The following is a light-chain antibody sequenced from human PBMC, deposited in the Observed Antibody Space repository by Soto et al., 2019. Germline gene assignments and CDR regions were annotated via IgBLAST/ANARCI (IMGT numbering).Light chain of an antibody. Sequence: EIVMTQSPATLSVSPGERATLSCRASQSVSSNLAWYQQKPGQAPRRLIYGASTRATGIPARFSGSGSGTEFTLTISSLQSEDFAVYYCQQYNNWLITFGQGTRQELK. CDR1: QSVSSN. CDR3: QQYNNWLIT. J-gene: IGKJ5*01. CDR2: GAS. V-gene: IGKV3-15*01.